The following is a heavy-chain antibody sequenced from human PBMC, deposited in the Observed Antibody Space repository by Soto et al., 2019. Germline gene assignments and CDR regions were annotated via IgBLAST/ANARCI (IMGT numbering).Heavy chain of an antibody. D-gene: IGHD1-7*01. CDR2: IIPIFGTA. CDR3: ASRLGTTTTQDYYYYGMDV. CDR1: GGTFSSYA. V-gene: IGHV1-69*01. J-gene: IGHJ6*02. Sequence: QVQLVQSGAEVKKPGSSVKVSCKASGGTFSSYAISWVRQAPGQGLEWMGGIIPIFGTANYAQKFQGRVTITADESTSTAYMELSSLRSGDTAVYYCASRLGTTTTQDYYYYGMDVWGQGTTVTVSS.